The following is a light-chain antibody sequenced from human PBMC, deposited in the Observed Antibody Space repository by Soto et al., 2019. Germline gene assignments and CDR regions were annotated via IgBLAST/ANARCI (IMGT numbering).Light chain of an antibody. Sequence: EIVLTQSPGTVSLSPGERATLSCRASQSVSSRNLAWYRQKPGQAPSLLIFGASNRATGIPDRFSGSGSGTDFTVTISRLRREDGAVYDCLRYGDSPPAYTFGQGTKLEIK. J-gene: IGKJ2*01. V-gene: IGKV3-20*01. CDR2: GAS. CDR1: QSVSSRN. CDR3: LRYGDSPPAYT.